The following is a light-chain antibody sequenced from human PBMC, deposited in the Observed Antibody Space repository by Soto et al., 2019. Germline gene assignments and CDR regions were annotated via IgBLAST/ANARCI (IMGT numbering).Light chain of an antibody. CDR1: RSLGTYS. CDR3: QHYVDSLFI. V-gene: IGKV3-20*01. CDR2: GTS. J-gene: IGKJ3*01. Sequence: EIVLTQSPGTLSLSPGERATLLCRASRSLGTYSLTWYQQKPGQAPRVLISGTSSRATGIPDRFSGSGSGTDFTLTISRVEPEDFAVYYCQHYVDSLFIFGPGTKVEFK.